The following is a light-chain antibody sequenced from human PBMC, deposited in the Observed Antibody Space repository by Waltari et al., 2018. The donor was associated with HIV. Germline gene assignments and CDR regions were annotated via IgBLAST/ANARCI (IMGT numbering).Light chain of an antibody. CDR3: ATWDDSPDGPV. J-gene: IGLJ3*02. CDR2: SNN. CDR1: PRNIGSST. V-gene: IGLV1-44*01. Sequence: QSVLTQPPSASGTPGQRVTIPCSLRPRNIGSSTVHWYQHLPGTAPKLLISSNNQRPSGVPDRFSGSKSGTSASLAISGLQSEDEADYYCATWDDSPDGPVFGGGTKLTVL.